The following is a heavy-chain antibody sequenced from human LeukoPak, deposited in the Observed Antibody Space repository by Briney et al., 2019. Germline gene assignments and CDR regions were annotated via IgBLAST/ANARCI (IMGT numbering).Heavy chain of an antibody. CDR2: IKSRTDGETK. D-gene: IGHD3-16*01. V-gene: IGHV3-15*01. CDR3: TTVHGAGPVNFDH. CDR1: GFTFNSVW. Sequence: GGPLRLSCTASGFTFNSVWMTWVRQAPGRGLDRVCRIKSRTDGETKYYAAPVKGRFIISRDDSENTLYLQMNSMKTEDTAVYYCTTVHGAGPVNFDHWGQGSLVTVSS. J-gene: IGHJ4*02.